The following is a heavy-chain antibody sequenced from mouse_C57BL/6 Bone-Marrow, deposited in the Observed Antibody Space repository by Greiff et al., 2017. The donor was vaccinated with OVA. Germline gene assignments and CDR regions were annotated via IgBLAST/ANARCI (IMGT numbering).Heavy chain of an antibody. D-gene: IGHD2-1*01. V-gene: IGHV14-4*01. CDR2: IDPENGAT. J-gene: IGHJ2*01. Sequence: VQLQQSGAELVRPGASVKLSCTASGFNIKDDYMHWVKQRPEQGLEWIGCIDPENGATEYASKFQGKATITADTSSNTAYLQLSSLTSEDTAVYYCTSYGNFDYWGQGTTLTVSS. CDR1: GFNIKDDY. CDR3: TSYGNFDY.